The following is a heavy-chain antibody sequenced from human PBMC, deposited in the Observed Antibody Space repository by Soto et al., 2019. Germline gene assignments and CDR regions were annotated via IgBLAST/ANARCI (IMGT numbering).Heavy chain of an antibody. D-gene: IGHD6-13*01. CDR1: GFTFSSYS. Sequence: EVQLVESGGGLVKPGWSLRLSCAASGFTFSSYSRNWVRQARGKGLEWVSSMSSSSSYIYYAGSVKGRFTISRDNGKNSLHRKMNRLRAEDTAVYYCAAVKARYSGVSSSWYEMGEGDYWGQGTLVTVSS. CDR2: MSSSSSYI. CDR3: AAVKARYSGVSSSWYEMGEGDY. J-gene: IGHJ4*02. V-gene: IGHV3-21*01.